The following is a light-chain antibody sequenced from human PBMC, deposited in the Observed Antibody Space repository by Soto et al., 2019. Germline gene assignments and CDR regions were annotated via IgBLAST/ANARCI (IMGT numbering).Light chain of an antibody. Sequence: DIQMTQSPSTLSGSVGDRVTITCRASQTISSWLAWYQQKPGKAPKLLIYKASTLKSGVPSRFSGSGSGTEFTLTISSLQPDDFATYYCQQYNSYSQVTFGGGTKVEIK. CDR3: QQYNSYSQVT. J-gene: IGKJ4*01. CDR1: QTISSW. V-gene: IGKV1-5*03. CDR2: KAS.